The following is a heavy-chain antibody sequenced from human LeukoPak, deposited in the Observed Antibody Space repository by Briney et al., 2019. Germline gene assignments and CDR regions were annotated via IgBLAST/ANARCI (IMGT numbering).Heavy chain of an antibody. CDR2: ISSNGGST. J-gene: IGHJ4*02. CDR1: GFTFSSYG. Sequence: GGSLRLFCAASGFTFSSYGMHWVRQAPGKGLEYVSAISSNGGSTYYANSVKGRFTISRDNSKNTLYLQMGSLRAEDMAVYYCARVFGREFDYWGQGTLVTVSS. CDR3: ARVFGREFDY. V-gene: IGHV3-64*01. D-gene: IGHD3-3*01.